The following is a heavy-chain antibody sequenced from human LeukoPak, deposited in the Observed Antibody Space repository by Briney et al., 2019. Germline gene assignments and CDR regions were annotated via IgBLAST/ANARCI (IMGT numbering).Heavy chain of an antibody. CDR1: GGSISSSSYY. Sequence: SETQSLTCTVSGGSISSSSYYWGWIRQPPGKGLEWIGSIYYSGSTYYNPSLKSRVTISVDTSKNQFSLKLSSVTAADTAVYYCARHFKAATVVSWGQGTLVTVSS. V-gene: IGHV4-39*01. J-gene: IGHJ5*02. CDR3: ARHFKAATVVS. CDR2: IYYSGST. D-gene: IGHD4-23*01.